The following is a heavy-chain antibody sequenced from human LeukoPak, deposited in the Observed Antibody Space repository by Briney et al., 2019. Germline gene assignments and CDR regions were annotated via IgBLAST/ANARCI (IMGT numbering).Heavy chain of an antibody. Sequence: GGSLRLSCAVSGFRVSNYYMSWVRQAPGKGLEWVSVIYSGGSTYYADSVKGRFTISRDNSKNTLYLQMNSLRAEDTAVFYCASNSGNEYYYYYMDVWGKGTTVTVSS. CDR3: ASNSGNEYYYYYMDV. V-gene: IGHV3-66*02. D-gene: IGHD1-26*01. CDR1: GFRVSNYY. CDR2: IYSGGST. J-gene: IGHJ6*03.